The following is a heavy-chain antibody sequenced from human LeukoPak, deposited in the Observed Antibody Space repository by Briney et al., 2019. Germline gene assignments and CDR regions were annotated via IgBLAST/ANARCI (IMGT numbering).Heavy chain of an antibody. J-gene: IGHJ4*02. Sequence: PGRSLRLSCAAYGFTFSSYAMHWVRQAPGKGLEWVAVISYDGSNKYYADSVKGRFTISRDNSKNTLYLQMNSLRAEDTAVYYCARDGDWNDEFHFDYWGQGTLVTVSS. CDR3: ARDGDWNDEFHFDY. CDR2: ISYDGSNK. V-gene: IGHV3-30*04. CDR1: GFTFSSYA. D-gene: IGHD1-1*01.